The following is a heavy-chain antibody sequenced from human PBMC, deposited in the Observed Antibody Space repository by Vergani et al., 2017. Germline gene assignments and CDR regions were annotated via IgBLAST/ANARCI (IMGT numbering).Heavy chain of an antibody. Sequence: EVQLVESGGGIVKPGGSLRLSCVASGFSFRNAWMNWVRRTPGKGLEWVGRIKSTVASGATDYAAAVKGRFTISRDDSKNTLFLQMNGLKTEDIGVYYCTTDPRYCGDGSCYWLRDHHYYGMDVWGQGTTVTVSS. J-gene: IGHJ6*02. CDR3: TTDPRYCGDGSCYWLRDHHYYGMDV. CDR1: GFSFRNAW. D-gene: IGHD2-21*01. CDR2: IKSTVASGAT. V-gene: IGHV3-15*07.